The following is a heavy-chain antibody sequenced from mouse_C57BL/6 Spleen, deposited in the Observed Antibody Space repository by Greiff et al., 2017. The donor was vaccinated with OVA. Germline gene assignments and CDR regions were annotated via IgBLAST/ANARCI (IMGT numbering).Heavy chain of an antibody. V-gene: IGHV5-15*04. J-gene: IGHJ3*01. D-gene: IGHD1-1*01. Sequence: DVKLVESGGGLVQPGGSLKLSCAASGFTFSDYGMAWVRQAPRKGPEWVAFISNLAYSIYYADTVTGRFTISRENAKNTLYLEMSSLRSEDTAMYYCARRGYGSSEGFAYWGQGTLVTVSA. CDR1: GFTFSDYG. CDR3: ARRGYGSSEGFAY. CDR2: ISNLAYSI.